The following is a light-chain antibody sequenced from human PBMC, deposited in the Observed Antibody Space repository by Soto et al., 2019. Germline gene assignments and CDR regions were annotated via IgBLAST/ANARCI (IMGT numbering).Light chain of an antibody. Sequence: QLVLTQPPSVSGAPGQRVTISCTWSSSNIGAGHDVHWYQQLPGTAPKLLMYGNSIRPSGVPDRFSGSKSGTSASLAITGLQAEDEADYYCQSYDSSLSAWVFGGGTKLTVL. CDR3: QSYDSSLSAWV. CDR1: SSNIGAGHD. J-gene: IGLJ3*02. CDR2: GNS. V-gene: IGLV1-40*01.